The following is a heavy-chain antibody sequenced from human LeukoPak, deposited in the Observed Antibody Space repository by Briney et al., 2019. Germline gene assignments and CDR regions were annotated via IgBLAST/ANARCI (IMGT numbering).Heavy chain of an antibody. CDR3: ARAGGVTVTTT. V-gene: IGHV1-2*02. CDR2: INPNNGGT. J-gene: IGHJ5*02. Sequence: ASVTVSRKASGYIFTDNYMHWVRQAPGQGLEWMGWINPNNGGTKYAQKFQGRVTMTRDTSISTAFMELSRLRSDDTATYYCARAGGVTVTTTWGQGTLVTVSS. D-gene: IGHD4-11*01. CDR1: GYIFTDNY.